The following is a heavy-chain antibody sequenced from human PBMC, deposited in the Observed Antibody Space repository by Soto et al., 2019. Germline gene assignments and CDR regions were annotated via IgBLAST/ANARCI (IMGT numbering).Heavy chain of an antibody. J-gene: IGHJ4*02. CDR2: IYWDDDK. CDR1: GFSLSTSGVG. V-gene: IGHV2-5*02. CDR3: AHTEQWLVRGDYFDY. Sequence: QITLKESGPTLVKPTQTLTLTCTFSGFSLSTSGVGVGWIRQPPGKALEWLALIYWDDDKRYSPSLKSRLTITKDTSKNQVVLTMTNMDTVDTATYYCAHTEQWLVRGDYFDYWGQGTLVTVSS. D-gene: IGHD6-19*01.